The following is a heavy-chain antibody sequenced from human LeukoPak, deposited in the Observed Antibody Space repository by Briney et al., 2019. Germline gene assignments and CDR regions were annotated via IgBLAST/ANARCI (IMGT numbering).Heavy chain of an antibody. D-gene: IGHD2-2*01. Sequence: ASVKVSCKASGYTFTSYGISWVRQAPGQGLEWMGWFSAYNGDTNYAQKIQGRVTMTTDTSTSTASMELRSLRSDDTAVYYCARDECSTTSCCEALRDYWGQGTLVTVSS. CDR1: GYTFTSYG. CDR3: ARDECSTTSCCEALRDY. J-gene: IGHJ4*02. CDR2: FSAYNGDT. V-gene: IGHV1-18*01.